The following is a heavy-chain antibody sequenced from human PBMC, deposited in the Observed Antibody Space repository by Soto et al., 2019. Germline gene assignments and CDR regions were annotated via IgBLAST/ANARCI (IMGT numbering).Heavy chain of an antibody. CDR1: GFTFSSYG. J-gene: IGHJ4*02. CDR3: AKGAGSYSSSWWGSLEY. CDR2: ISYDGSNK. D-gene: IGHD6-13*01. Sequence: GGSLRLSCAASGFTFSSYGMHWVRQAPGKGLEWVAVISYDGSNKYYADSVKGRFTISRDNSKNTLYLQMNSLRAEDTAVYYCAKGAGSYSSSWWGSLEYWGQGTLVTVSS. V-gene: IGHV3-30*18.